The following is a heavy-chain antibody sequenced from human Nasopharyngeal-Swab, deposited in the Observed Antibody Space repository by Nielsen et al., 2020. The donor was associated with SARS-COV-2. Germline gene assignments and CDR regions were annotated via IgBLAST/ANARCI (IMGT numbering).Heavy chain of an antibody. V-gene: IGHV2-70*01. D-gene: IGHD2-15*01. CDR3: GRTLRGAPRRGANYYYMDF. Sequence: WIRQPPGKALEWRALDDWDNYKYYNTFMKSRLTISKVTSKNQVVLTGSDMGPVDTAPYFCGRTLRGAPRRGANYYYMDFWGKGTTVTVSS. J-gene: IGHJ6*03. CDR2: DDWDNYK.